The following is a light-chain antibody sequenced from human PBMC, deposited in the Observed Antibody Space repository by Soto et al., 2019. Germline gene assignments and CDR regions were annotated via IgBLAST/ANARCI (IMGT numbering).Light chain of an antibody. V-gene: IGLV2-14*01. CDR1: SSDIGAYNS. CDR3: SSYASDITHV. Sequence: QSALTQPASVSGSPGQSITISCTGTSSDIGAYNSVSWYRQHPGKAPKVIIYEVTHRPSGISSRFSGSNSGNTASLTSSGLQSEDEADYYCSSYASDITHVFGGGTKLTVL. J-gene: IGLJ3*02. CDR2: EVT.